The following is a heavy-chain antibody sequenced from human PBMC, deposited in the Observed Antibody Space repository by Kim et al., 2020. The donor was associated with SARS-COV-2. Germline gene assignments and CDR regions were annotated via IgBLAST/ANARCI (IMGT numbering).Heavy chain of an antibody. CDR2: ISGSGGST. V-gene: IGHV3-23*01. CDR1: GFTFSSYV. CDR3: ARGTIVNY. Sequence: GGSLRLSCAASGFTFSSYVMSWVRQAPGKGLEWVSAISGSGGSTYYADSVKGRFTISRDNSKNTLYLQMSSLTAEDTAVYYCARGTIVNYWGQGTLVTVSS. J-gene: IGHJ4*02. D-gene: IGHD1-26*01.